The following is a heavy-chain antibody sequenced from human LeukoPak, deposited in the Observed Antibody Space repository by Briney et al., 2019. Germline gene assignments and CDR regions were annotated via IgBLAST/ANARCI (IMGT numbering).Heavy chain of an antibody. V-gene: IGHV1-69*01. J-gene: IGHJ4*02. D-gene: IGHD3-22*01. CDR3: AAPPYYYDSSGYYYYY. CDR2: IIPIFGTA. CDR1: GGTFSSYA. Sequence: SVKVSCKASGGTFSSYAISWVRQAPGQGLEWMGGIIPIFGTANYAQKFQGRVTITADESTSTAYMELSSLRSEDTAVYYCAAPPYYYDSSGYYYYYWGQGTLVTVSS.